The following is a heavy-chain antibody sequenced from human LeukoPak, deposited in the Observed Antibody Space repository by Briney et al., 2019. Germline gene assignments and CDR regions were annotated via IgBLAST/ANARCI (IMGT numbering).Heavy chain of an antibody. CDR2: ISSSSSTI. CDR1: GFTFSDYT. D-gene: IGHD2-2*01. Sequence: GGSLRLSCAASGFTFSDYTMNWVRQAPGKGLEWVSYISSSSSTIYYADSVKGRFTISRDNAKNSLYLQMNSLRAEDTAVYYCARDLVVVVPAATRRLNWFDPWGQGTLVTVSS. CDR3: ARDLVVVVPAATRRLNWFDP. J-gene: IGHJ5*02. V-gene: IGHV3-48*01.